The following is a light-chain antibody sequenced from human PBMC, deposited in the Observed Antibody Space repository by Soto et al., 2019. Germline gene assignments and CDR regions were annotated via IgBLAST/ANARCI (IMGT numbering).Light chain of an antibody. CDR3: QQRSNWPS. V-gene: IGKV3-11*01. CDR2: DAS. CDR1: QSVSSY. Sequence: EIVLTQSPATLSLSPGERATLSCRASQSVSSYLAWYQQKPGQAPRLLIYDASNRATGIPARFSGSGSGTDFTLTISSLEPEDFAVYYCQQRSNWPSFGGGTRWRSN. J-gene: IGKJ4*01.